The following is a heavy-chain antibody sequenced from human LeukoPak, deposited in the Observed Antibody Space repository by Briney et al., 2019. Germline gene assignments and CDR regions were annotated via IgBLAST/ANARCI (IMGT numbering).Heavy chain of an antibody. CDR3: ARPQGPAAPFDY. CDR1: GFSFTTYG. D-gene: IGHD2-2*01. Sequence: GESLKISCKGSGFSFTTYGIGWVRQTPVKGLEWMGIIYPGDSDTRYSPSFQGQVTISADKSISTAYLQWSSLKASDTAMYYCARPQGPAAPFDYWGQGTLVTVSS. CDR2: IYPGDSDT. V-gene: IGHV5-51*01. J-gene: IGHJ4*02.